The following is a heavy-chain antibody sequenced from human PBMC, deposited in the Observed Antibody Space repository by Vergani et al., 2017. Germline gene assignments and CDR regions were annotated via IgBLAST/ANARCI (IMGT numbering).Heavy chain of an antibody. V-gene: IGHV1-2*02. CDR1: GYTFTDYN. D-gene: IGHD2-2*01. CDR2: INPNNGGS. CDR3: ARMGHCITTNCYDHPS. J-gene: IGHJ5*02. Sequence: QVQLVQSGAEVKKPGASMKVSCKASGYTFTDYNIHWVRQAPGQGLEWMGWINPNNGGSNYAQKFQDRVTMTRDTSITTAYMELSRLRSDDTAVYYCARMGHCITTNCYDHPSWGQGTLVTVSS.